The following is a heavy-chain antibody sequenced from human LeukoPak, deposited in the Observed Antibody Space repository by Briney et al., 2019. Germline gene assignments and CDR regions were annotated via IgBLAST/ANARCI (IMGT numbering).Heavy chain of an antibody. CDR3: ATLGLRFRACDI. CDR2: IYYSGST. J-gene: IGHJ3*02. V-gene: IGHV4-59*08. D-gene: IGHD5-12*01. Sequence: SETLSLTCTVSGGSISSYYWSWIRQPPGKGLEWIGYIYYSGSTNYNPSLKSRVTISVDTSKNQFSLKLSSVTAADTAVYYCATLGLRFRACDIWGQGTMVTVSS. CDR1: GGSISSYY.